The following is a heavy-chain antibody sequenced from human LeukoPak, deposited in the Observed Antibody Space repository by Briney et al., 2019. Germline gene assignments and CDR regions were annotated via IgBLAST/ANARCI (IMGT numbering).Heavy chain of an antibody. Sequence: GGSLRLSCAASGLTFSSDWMHWVRQVPGKGLVWVSRINSDAGTINYADSVKGRFTISRDNAKNSLCLQMNSLRAEDTALYYCAKDGVEYCSSTSCYKDAYFQHWGQGTLVTVSS. D-gene: IGHD2-2*02. CDR2: INSDAGTI. CDR3: AKDGVEYCSSTSCYKDAYFQH. V-gene: IGHV3-74*01. J-gene: IGHJ1*01. CDR1: GLTFSSDW.